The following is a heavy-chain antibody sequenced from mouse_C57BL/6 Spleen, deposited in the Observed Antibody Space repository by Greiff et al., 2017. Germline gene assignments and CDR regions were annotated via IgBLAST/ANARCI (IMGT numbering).Heavy chain of an antibody. Sequence: QVQLKESGPGLVAPSQSLSITCTVSGFSLTSYGVSWVRQPPGKGLEWLGVIWGDGSTNYHSALISRLSISKDNSKSQVFLKRNSLQTDDTATYYCAKCYGSSYRGKTYYLDYWGQGTTLTVSS. V-gene: IGHV2-3*01. D-gene: IGHD1-1*01. CDR1: GFSLTSYG. CDR3: AKCYGSSYRGKTYYLDY. CDR2: IWGDGST. J-gene: IGHJ2*01.